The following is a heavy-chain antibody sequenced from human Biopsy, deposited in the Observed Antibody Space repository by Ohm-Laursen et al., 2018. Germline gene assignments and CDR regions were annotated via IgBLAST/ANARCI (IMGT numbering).Heavy chain of an antibody. D-gene: IGHD5-18*01. CDR2: IYYSGST. CDR1: DGSNNSYY. Sequence: SETLSLTYTVSDGSNNSYYWNWIRQPPGKRLEWIGNIYYSGSTNFNPSLKSRVTISVDTSKNQFSLKLSSVTAADTAVYFCARGSSYGYDFDYWGQGTLVAVSS. V-gene: IGHV4-59*01. J-gene: IGHJ4*02. CDR3: ARGSSYGYDFDY.